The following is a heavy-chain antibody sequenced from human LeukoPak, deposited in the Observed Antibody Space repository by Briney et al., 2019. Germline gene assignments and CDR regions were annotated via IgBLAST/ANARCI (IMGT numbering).Heavy chain of an antibody. CDR3: AKGDYGDYEFDS. CDR2: ISYGGSNK. V-gene: IGHV3-30*04. D-gene: IGHD4-17*01. CDR1: GFTFSSYA. Sequence: GGSLRLSCAASGFTFSSYAMHWVRQAPGKGLEWVAVISYGGSNKYYGDSVKGRFTISRDDSKHTLYLQMNSLRPEDTAVYYCAKGDYGDYEFDSWGQGTLVTVSS. J-gene: IGHJ4*02.